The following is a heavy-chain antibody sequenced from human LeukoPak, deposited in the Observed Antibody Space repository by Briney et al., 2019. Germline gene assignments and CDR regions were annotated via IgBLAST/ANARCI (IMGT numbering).Heavy chain of an antibody. CDR3: ARDRYSSGWFDY. CDR1: GFTVSSNY. CDR2: IYSGGST. V-gene: IGHV3-53*01. D-gene: IGHD6-19*01. J-gene: IGHJ4*02. Sequence: PGGSLRLSCAASGFTVSSNYMSWVRQAPGKGLEWVSVIYSGGSTYYADSVKGRFTISRYNSKNTLYLQMNSLRAEDTAVYYCARDRYSSGWFDYWGQGTLVTVSS.